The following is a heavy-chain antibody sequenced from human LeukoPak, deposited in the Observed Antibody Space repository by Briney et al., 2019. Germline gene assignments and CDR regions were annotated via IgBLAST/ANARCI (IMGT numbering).Heavy chain of an antibody. CDR2: INPNSGGT. D-gene: IGHD5-24*01. V-gene: IGHV1-2*02. CDR1: GYAFTGYY. Sequence: ASVKVSCKASGYAFTGYYMHWVRQAPGQGLEWMGWINPNSGGTNYAQKFQGRVTMTRDTSISTAYMELSRLRSDDTAVYHCARDRGWRRRDGYNPPFDYWGQGTLVTVSS. J-gene: IGHJ4*02. CDR3: ARDRGWRRRDGYNPPFDY.